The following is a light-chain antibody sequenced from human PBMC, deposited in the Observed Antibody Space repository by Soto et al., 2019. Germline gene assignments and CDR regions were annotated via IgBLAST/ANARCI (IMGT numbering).Light chain of an antibody. V-gene: IGLV1-40*01. CDR2: GIT. CDR1: GSNLGAGFD. CDR3: QVYGGGLRGYG. J-gene: IGLJ1*01. Sequence: QSALTQPPSLSGAPGQWRTISCTWSGSNLGAGFDVHCYQHLPGTAPKLLIYGITNPPSGVPDRFSGSKSGTSASLAITGLQAEDEAEYYFQVYGGGLRGYGFGTGTK.